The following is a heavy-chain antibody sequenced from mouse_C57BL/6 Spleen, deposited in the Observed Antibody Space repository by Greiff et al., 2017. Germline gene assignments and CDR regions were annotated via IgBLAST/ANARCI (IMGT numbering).Heavy chain of an antibody. CDR3: ARNLITTVVAPYYAMDY. J-gene: IGHJ4*01. CDR2: IYPGSGST. V-gene: IGHV1-55*01. CDR1: GYTFTSYW. D-gene: IGHD1-1*01. Sequence: VQLQQSGAELVKPGASVKMSCKASGYTFTSYWITWVKQRPGQGLEWIGDIYPGSGSTNYNEKFKSKATLTVDTSSSTAYMQLSSLTSEDSAVXYCARNLITTVVAPYYAMDYWGKGTSVTVSS.